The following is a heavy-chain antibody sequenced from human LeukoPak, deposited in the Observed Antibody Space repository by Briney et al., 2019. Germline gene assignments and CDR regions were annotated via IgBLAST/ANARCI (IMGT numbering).Heavy chain of an antibody. D-gene: IGHD6-13*01. J-gene: IGHJ1*01. CDR3: AHLIAAADAEYFQG. CDR2: IYWDDGK. CDR1: GFSLSGSAVG. Sequence: SRPTLMNPTKTLTLTCTFSGFSLSGSAVGVGWIRQPPGKALKWLALIYWDDGKRYSTSLRSRLTITKDTSKNQMVLTITNMDPVDTATYYCAHLIAAADAEYFQGWGQGTLVTVSS. V-gene: IGHV2-5*02.